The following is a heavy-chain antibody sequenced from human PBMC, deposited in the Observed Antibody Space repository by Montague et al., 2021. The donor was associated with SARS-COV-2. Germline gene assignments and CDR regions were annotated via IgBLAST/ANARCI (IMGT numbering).Heavy chain of an antibody. CDR1: GDSVSSNIAA. V-gene: IGHV6-1*01. D-gene: IGHD1-14*01. CDR3: TQERGPGRTTWHYFDY. CDR2: TYYRSKWYN. J-gene: IGHJ4*02. Sequence: CAISGDSVSSNIAAWNWIRQSPSRGLEWLGRTYYRSKWYNDYAVSVRSRITTSPDTSKNQFSLQLNSVTPEDTAVYYCTQERGPGRTTWHYFDYWGQGTLVTVSP.